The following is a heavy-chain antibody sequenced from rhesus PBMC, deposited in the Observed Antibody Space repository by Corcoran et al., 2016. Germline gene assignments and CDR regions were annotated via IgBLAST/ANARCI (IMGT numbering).Heavy chain of an antibody. CDR2: VDPVYGEI. Sequence: EVQLVQSGAEVKKPGAPVKVPCKVSGYTFTELSMHWVRPAHGKGLEGRGGVDPVYGEIIHAEKFQGRVTMTEDTSTDTAYMELSSLRSEDTAVYYCARVRYSYSFDYWGQGVLVTVSS. D-gene: IGHD5-12*01. CDR1: GYTFTELS. J-gene: IGHJ4*01. CDR3: ARVRYSYSFDY. V-gene: IGHV1-156*01.